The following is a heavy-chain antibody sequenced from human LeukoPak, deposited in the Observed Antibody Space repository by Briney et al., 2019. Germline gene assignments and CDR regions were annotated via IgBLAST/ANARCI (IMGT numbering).Heavy chain of an antibody. CDR2: MNPKSNNR. CDR3: TRGLKGNYYSGMGTYRWFAP. CDR1: GYTFTNYD. D-gene: IGHD3-22*01. J-gene: IGHJ5*02. V-gene: IGHV1-8*03. Sequence: GSVKVSCKASGYTFTNYDVNWVRQATGQGLEWMGWMNPKSNNRGYAQKFQGRVTITTDTSISTVYMELSSLGSEDTAVYYCTRGLKGNYYSGMGTYRWFAPWGQGTLVTVSS.